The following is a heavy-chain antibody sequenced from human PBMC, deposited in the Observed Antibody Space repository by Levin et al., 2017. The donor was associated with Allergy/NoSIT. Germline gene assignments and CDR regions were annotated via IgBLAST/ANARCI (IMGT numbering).Heavy chain of an antibody. Sequence: SETLSLTCAVYGGSFSGYYWSWIRQPPGKGLEWIGEINHSGSTNYNPSLKSRVTISVDTSKNQFSLKLSSVTAADTAVYYCARGSPRYYYGSGSDSKHNWFDPWGQGTLVTVSS. CDR2: INHSGST. CDR1: GGSFSGYY. D-gene: IGHD3-10*01. CDR3: ARGSPRYYYGSGSDSKHNWFDP. V-gene: IGHV4-34*01. J-gene: IGHJ5*02.